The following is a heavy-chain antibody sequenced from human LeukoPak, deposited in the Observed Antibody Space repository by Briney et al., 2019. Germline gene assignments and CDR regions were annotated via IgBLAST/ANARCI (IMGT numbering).Heavy chain of an antibody. Sequence: ASVKVSCKASGYTFTVYYMHWVRQAPGQGLEWMGYINPHSGDTIYAPNFQGRVTMTRDTSISTVYMELSNLRSHDTAVYYCSTEDKYCSSPSCNDYWGQGTLVTVSS. CDR3: STEDKYCSSPSCNDY. CDR2: INPHSGDT. D-gene: IGHD2-2*01. V-gene: IGHV1-2*02. CDR1: GYTFTVYY. J-gene: IGHJ4*02.